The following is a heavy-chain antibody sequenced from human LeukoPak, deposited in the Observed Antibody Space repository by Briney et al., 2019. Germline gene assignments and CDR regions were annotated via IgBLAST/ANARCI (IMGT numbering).Heavy chain of an antibody. Sequence: ASVTVSRKSSGYTFTVYYMHWVRQAPGQGGEWMGRINPNSGGTNYAQKVQGRVTMTRETSNSTAYMELSRLRSDDTAVYYCARDLPHNLGVPAAMNDYWGQGTLVTVSS. V-gene: IGHV1-2*06. CDR3: ARDLPHNLGVPAAMNDY. D-gene: IGHD2-2*01. J-gene: IGHJ4*02. CDR1: GYTFTVYY. CDR2: INPNSGGT.